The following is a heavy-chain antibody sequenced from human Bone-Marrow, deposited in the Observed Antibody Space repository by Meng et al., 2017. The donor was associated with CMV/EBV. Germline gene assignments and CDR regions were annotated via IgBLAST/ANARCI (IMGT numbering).Heavy chain of an antibody. CDR2: IYHSGST. CDR3: ARDGGEAYYFDY. CDR1: GGPISSSNW. D-gene: IGHD2-21*01. Sequence: AVSGGPISSSNWWSWVRQPPGKGLEWIGEIYHSGSTNYNPSLKSRVTISVDKSKNQFSLKLSSVTAADTAVYYCARDGGEAYYFDYWGQGTLVTVSS. V-gene: IGHV4-4*02. J-gene: IGHJ4*02.